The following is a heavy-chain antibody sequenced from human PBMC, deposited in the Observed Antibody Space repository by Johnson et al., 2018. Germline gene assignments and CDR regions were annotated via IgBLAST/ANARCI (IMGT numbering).Heavy chain of an antibody. D-gene: IGHD3-3*01. CDR3: ARRVEWLLNYYYYYMDG. V-gene: IGHV3-30-3*01. CDR2: MSYDGINK. J-gene: IGHJ6*03. Sequence: VQLVETGGGVVQXGRSXRLXCAASGFTFSSYAMHWVRQAPGKGLEWVAVMSYDGINKYYTDSVKGRFTIPRDNSKNPLYLQMNSLKAEDTAVYYCARRVEWLLNYYYYYMDGWGKGTTVTVSS. CDR1: GFTFSSYA.